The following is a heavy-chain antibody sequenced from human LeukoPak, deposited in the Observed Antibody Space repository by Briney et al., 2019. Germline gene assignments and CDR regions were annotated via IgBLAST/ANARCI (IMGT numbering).Heavy chain of an antibody. CDR1: GGSISSGGSY. J-gene: IGHJ4*02. D-gene: IGHD3-22*01. V-gene: IGHV4-31*03. Sequence: SQTLSLTCTVSGGSISSGGSYWSWIRQHPGKGLEWIGYIYYGGTTYYNPSLRSRVTISVDTSKNQFSLKPNSVTAADTAVYYCARNPDTTMIVDVWGQGTLVTVSS. CDR3: ARNPDTTMIVDV. CDR2: IYYGGTT.